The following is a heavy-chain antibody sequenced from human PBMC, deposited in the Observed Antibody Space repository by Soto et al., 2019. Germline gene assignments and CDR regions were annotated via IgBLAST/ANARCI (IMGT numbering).Heavy chain of an antibody. CDR3: AKDFRPDGRIDLDY. J-gene: IGHJ4*02. CDR2: IFGGGGTT. CDR1: GFTFSTYA. V-gene: IGHV3-23*01. D-gene: IGHD3-3*01. Sequence: EVQLLESGGGLVQPGGSLRLSCAASGFTFSTYAMNWVRQAPGKGLEWVSLIFGGGGTTYYADSVKGRFTISRDNSKNTLYLQMNSLRADDTAVYYCAKDFRPDGRIDLDYWGQGTLVIVSS.